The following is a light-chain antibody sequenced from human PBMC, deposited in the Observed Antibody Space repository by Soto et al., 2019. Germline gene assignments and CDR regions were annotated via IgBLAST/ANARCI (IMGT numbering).Light chain of an antibody. V-gene: IGLV2-8*01. J-gene: IGLJ1*01. CDR2: EVS. CDR1: SSDVGGYNY. Sequence: QSVLTQPPSASGSPGQSVTFSCTGTSSDVGGYNYVSWYQQHPGKAPKLMIYEVSKRPSGVPDRFSGSKSGNTASLTVSGLQAEDEADYYCSSYAGSNNYVFGTGTKVTVL. CDR3: SSYAGSNNYV.